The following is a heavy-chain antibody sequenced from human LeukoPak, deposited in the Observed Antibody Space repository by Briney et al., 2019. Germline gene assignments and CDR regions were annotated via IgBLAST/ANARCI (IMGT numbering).Heavy chain of an antibody. V-gene: IGHV3-21*04. CDR2: ISSSSSYI. CDR3: AKDLVTVVELVAFDY. D-gene: IGHD2-15*01. J-gene: IGHJ4*02. CDR1: GFTFSRYS. Sequence: PWGSLRLSCAASGFTFSRYSMNWVRQAPGKGLEWVSSISSSSSYIYYADSVKGRFTISRDNSKNTLYLQMNSLRAEDTAVYYCAKDLVTVVELVAFDYWGQGTLVTVSS.